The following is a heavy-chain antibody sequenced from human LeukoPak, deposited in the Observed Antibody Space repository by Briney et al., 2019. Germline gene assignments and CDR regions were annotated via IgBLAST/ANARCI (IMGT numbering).Heavy chain of an antibody. D-gene: IGHD2/OR15-2a*01. CDR3: TSFRGGDFPPV. CDR2: VNSDGTTT. Sequence: VWVSRVNSDGTTTTYADSVRGRFTISRDNAKNTLYLQMNSLRAEDTAVYYCTSFRGGDFPPVWGQGTLVTVSS. J-gene: IGHJ4*02. V-gene: IGHV3-74*01.